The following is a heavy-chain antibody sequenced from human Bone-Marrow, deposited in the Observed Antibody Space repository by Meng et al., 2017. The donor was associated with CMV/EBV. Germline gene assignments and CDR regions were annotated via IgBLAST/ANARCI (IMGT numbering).Heavy chain of an antibody. CDR1: GDDFNRYD. J-gene: IGHJ5*02. D-gene: IGHD3-22*01. CDR2: MNPNSGNT. CDR3: ARSYYDSSGNNWFDP. Sequence: PGDDFNRYDVNWVRQATGQGLEWMEWMNPNSGNTGYAQKFQGRVTMTRNTSISTAHMELSSLRSEDTAVYYCARSYYDSSGNNWFDPWGQGTLVTVSS. V-gene: IGHV1-8*01.